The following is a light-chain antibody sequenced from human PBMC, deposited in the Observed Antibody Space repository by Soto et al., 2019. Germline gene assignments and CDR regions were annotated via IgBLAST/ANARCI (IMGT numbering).Light chain of an antibody. J-gene: IGKJ4*01. CDR2: KAS. CDR1: QSLNSW. Sequence: DIPMTQSPSTLSASIGDRVTITCRASQSLNSWLAWYQQKPGKAPKLLIYKASNLESGVPSRFSGSGSGTEFTITISSLQPDDYATYYCQQYIDYFTFGGGTTVEIK. CDR3: QQYIDYFT. V-gene: IGKV1-5*03.